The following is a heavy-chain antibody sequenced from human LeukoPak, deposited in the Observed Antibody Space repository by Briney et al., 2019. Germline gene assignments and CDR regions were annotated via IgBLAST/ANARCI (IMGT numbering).Heavy chain of an antibody. Sequence: EASVKVSCKASGYTFTSYYMHWVRQAPGQGLEWMGIINPSGGSTSYAQKFQGRVTMTRDTSTSTVYMELSSLRSDDTAVYYCARDDPANMVRGDNWFDPWGQGTLVTVSS. CDR3: ARDDPANMVRGDNWFDP. CDR2: INPSGGST. V-gene: IGHV1-46*01. CDR1: GYTFTSYY. J-gene: IGHJ5*02. D-gene: IGHD3-10*01.